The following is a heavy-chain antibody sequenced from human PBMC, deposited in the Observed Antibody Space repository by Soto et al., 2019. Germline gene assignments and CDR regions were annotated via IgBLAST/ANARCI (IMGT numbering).Heavy chain of an antibody. Sequence: ASVKVSCKASGYTFTSYDINWVRQATGQGLEWMGWMNPNSGNTGYAQKFQGRVTMTRNTSISTAYMELSSLRSEDTAVYYCARLLQDYDFWSGSRYGMDVWGQGTTVTVSS. CDR3: ARLLQDYDFWSGSRYGMDV. J-gene: IGHJ6*02. CDR2: MNPNSGNT. CDR1: GYTFTSYD. D-gene: IGHD3-3*01. V-gene: IGHV1-8*01.